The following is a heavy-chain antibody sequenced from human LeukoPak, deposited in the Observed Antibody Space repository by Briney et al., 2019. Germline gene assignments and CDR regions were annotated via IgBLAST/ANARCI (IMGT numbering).Heavy chain of an antibody. CDR2: ISSSSSYI. Sequence: GGSLRLSCAASGFTFSSYSMNWVRQAPGKGLEWVSSISSSSSYIYYADSVKGRFTISRDNAKNSLYLQMNSLRADDTAVYYCARTYDSSGYYPYYFDYWGQGTLVTVSS. V-gene: IGHV3-21*01. CDR3: ARTYDSSGYYPYYFDY. D-gene: IGHD3-22*01. CDR1: GFTFSSYS. J-gene: IGHJ4*02.